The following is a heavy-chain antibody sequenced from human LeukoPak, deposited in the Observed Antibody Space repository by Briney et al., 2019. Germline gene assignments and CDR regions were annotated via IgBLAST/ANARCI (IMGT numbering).Heavy chain of an antibody. V-gene: IGHV3-11*01. CDR2: ISSGGDIM. Sequence: GGSLRLSCAASGLRFSDYYVSWIRQAPGKGLQWVSYISSGGDIMHYADSVKGRFTSSRESAKNSGYLEMNSLGAEDTSVYYCATNLIGAGEYFQQWGQGTLVTVSS. D-gene: IGHD2/OR15-2a*01. J-gene: IGHJ1*01. CDR3: ATNLIGAGEYFQQ. CDR1: GLRFSDYY.